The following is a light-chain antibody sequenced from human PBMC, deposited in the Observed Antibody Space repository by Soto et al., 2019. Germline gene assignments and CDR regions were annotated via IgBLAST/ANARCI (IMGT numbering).Light chain of an antibody. CDR2: GAS. J-gene: IGKJ4*01. Sequence: DIQMTQSPSTLSASVGDRVISTFRASQGISSWLAWYHQKPGKAPKLLIYGASSLDSGVPSRFSGSGSGPEFTLTISSLQPDDFATYYCQHYDGYSALTFGGGTKVEIK. CDR1: QGISSW. CDR3: QHYDGYSALT. V-gene: IGKV1-5*03.